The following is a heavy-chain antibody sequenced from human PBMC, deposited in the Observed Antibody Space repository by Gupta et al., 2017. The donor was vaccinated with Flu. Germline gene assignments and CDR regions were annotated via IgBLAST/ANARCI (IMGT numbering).Heavy chain of an antibody. Sequence: NCDVHWVRQAPGQGREWVGLINPGGGTTSYAETFQGRVSMTRYTSSSTVYMELSSMRPDDTAVYDCAKATGRAAAATVVDYWGQGTLVTVSS. CDR3: AKATGRAAAATVVDY. CDR2: INPGGGTT. D-gene: IGHD6-13*01. J-gene: IGHJ4*02. V-gene: IGHV1-46*01. CDR1: NCD.